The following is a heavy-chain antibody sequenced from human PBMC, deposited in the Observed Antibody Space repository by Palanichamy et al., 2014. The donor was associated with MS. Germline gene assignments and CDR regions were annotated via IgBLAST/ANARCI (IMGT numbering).Heavy chain of an antibody. CDR1: GGSFSDYY. Sequence: QVQLQQWGAGLLKPSETLSLTCAVYGGSFSDYYWTWIRQPPGKGLEWIGEINHRGSTNYSPSLKSRVTISVDTSRNQFSLKVNSVTAADTAVYFCARGGGLLWFGESAGGYGMDVWGQGTTVTVSS. CDR2: INHRGST. CDR3: ARGGGLLWFGESAGGYGMDV. J-gene: IGHJ6*02. D-gene: IGHD3-10*01. V-gene: IGHV4-34*01.